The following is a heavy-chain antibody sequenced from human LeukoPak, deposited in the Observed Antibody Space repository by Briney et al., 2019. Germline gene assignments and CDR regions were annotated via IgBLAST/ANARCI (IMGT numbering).Heavy chain of an antibody. CDR3: AREYTVTTGD. V-gene: IGHV3-7*03. D-gene: IGHD4-17*01. CDR2: IKQDGTEK. CDR1: GFSFSSYW. Sequence: PGGSLRLSCAASGFSFSSYWMSWVRQAPGKGLEWVANIKQDGTEKHYVDSVRGRFTISRDNARNSLYLQMNSLRAEDTAVYYCAREYTVTTGDWGQGTLVTVSS. J-gene: IGHJ4*02.